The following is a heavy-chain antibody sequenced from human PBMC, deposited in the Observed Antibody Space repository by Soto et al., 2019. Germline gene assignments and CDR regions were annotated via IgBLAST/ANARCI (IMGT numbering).Heavy chain of an antibody. Sequence: SETLSLTCTVSGGSISSYYWSWVRQPPGKGLEWTGYIYNSGSTNYNPSLKSRVTISVDTSKNQFSLKLSSVTAADTAVYYCARGAVTNYFDYWGQGTLVTVSS. CDR3: ARGAVTNYFDY. V-gene: IGHV4-59*12. D-gene: IGHD4-17*01. CDR1: GGSISSYY. CDR2: IYNSGST. J-gene: IGHJ4*02.